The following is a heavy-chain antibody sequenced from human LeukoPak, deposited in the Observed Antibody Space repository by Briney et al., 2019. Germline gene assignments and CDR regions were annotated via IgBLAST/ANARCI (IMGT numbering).Heavy chain of an antibody. D-gene: IGHD3-10*01. CDR3: AKQMVRGVPDY. J-gene: IGHJ4*02. Sequence: SGGSLRLSCAASGFTFSSYGMSWVRQAPGEGLEWGSAISGRSGSTYYADSVKGRFSFSRDNSKNTLYLLMISLRAEDTAVYYCAKQMVRGVPDYWGQGTLVTVSS. CDR2: ISGRSGST. V-gene: IGHV3-23*01. CDR1: GFTFSSYG.